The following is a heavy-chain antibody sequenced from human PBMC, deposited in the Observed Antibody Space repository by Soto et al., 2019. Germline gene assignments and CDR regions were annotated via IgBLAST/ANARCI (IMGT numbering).Heavy chain of an antibody. D-gene: IGHD2-2*01. CDR3: ARIYCTTTTCDSWFDP. Sequence: GESLKISCTGFGYTFNTFWISWVRQMPGKGLEWMGRIDPGGTYATYSPAFQGHVTISADWATSTAYLHWSSLKASDTAIYYCARIYCTTTTCDSWFDPWGQGILVTVSS. CDR1: GYTFNTFW. CDR2: IDPGGTYA. J-gene: IGHJ5*02. V-gene: IGHV5-10-1*01.